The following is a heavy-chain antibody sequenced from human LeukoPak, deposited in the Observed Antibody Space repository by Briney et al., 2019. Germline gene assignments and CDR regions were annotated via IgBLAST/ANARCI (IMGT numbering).Heavy chain of an antibody. D-gene: IGHD7-27*01. CDR3: AKDGGLWVSAHWGDS. Sequence: PGGSLRLSCVVSGFTSSSSWMNWVRQAPGKGLEWVANIKQDGSETYYADSVKGRFTVSRDDSKNTLYLQMNSLRAEDTAVYYCAKDGGLWVSAHWGDSWGRGTLVTVSS. CDR1: GFTSSSSW. J-gene: IGHJ4*02. CDR2: IKQDGSET. V-gene: IGHV3-7*03.